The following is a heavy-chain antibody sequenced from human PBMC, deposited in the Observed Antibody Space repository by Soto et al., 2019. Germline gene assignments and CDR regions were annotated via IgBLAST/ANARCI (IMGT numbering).Heavy chain of an antibody. CDR3: AADSRNWNYAY. V-gene: IGHV1-58*01. CDR2: IVVGTGDT. D-gene: IGHD1-7*01. Sequence: SVKVSCKASGFPFANTAVQWVRQARGQRPDWIGLIVVGTGDTDSAQKFQERVTITRDTSTSTVYMELRSLRSDDTAVYFCAADSRNWNYAYWGQGTLVTVSS. CDR1: GFPFANTA. J-gene: IGHJ4*02.